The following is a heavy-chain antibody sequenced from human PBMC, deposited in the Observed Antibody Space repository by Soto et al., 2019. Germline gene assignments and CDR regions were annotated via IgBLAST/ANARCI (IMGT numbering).Heavy chain of an antibody. Sequence: PGGSLRLSCAASGFTFSSYAMHWVRQAPGKGLEWVAVISYDGSNKYYADSVKGRFTISRGNSKNTLYLQMNSLRAEDTAVYYCARDQILIPYDSSDMDFRAQGTTVPVSS. CDR1: GFTFSSYA. CDR2: ISYDGSNK. V-gene: IGHV3-30-3*01. CDR3: ARDQILIPYDSSDMDF. D-gene: IGHD5-12*01. J-gene: IGHJ6*02.